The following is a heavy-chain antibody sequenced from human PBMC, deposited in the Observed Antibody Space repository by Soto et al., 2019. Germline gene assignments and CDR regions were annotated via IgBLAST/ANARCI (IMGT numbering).Heavy chain of an antibody. CDR2: IYYDGNT. CDR1: GDSISSGGYY. CDR3: ASRLGYGYAMDV. J-gene: IGHJ6*02. V-gene: IGHV4-39*01. D-gene: IGHD5-12*01. Sequence: QLQLQESGPGLVKPSETLSLSCSVSGDSISSGGYYWVWIRQPPGKGLEWIGSIYYDGNTFYNASLKSRLTISRDTSKNQCSLKLSSVTAADTAVYYCASRLGYGYAMDVWGQGTTVTVSS.